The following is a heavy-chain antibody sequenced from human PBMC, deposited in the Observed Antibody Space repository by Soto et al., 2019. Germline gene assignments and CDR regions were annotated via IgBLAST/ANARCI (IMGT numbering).Heavy chain of an antibody. J-gene: IGHJ4*02. CDR1: GFIFSNYW. D-gene: IGHD2-2*01. Sequence: EVQVVESGGGLVQPGGSLRLSCAASGFIFSNYWMSWVRQAPGKGLEWVANIKQDGSEKHYVDSVKGRFTISRDNADNSLYLQMNSLRAEDTAVYYCATNNLYCSSTNCFVFDYWGQGTLVTVSS. CDR2: IKQDGSEK. CDR3: ATNNLYCSSTNCFVFDY. V-gene: IGHV3-7*01.